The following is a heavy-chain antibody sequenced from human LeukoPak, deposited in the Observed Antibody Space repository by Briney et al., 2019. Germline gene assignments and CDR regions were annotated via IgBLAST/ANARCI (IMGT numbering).Heavy chain of an antibody. CDR1: GFTFSSYS. Sequence: PGGSLRLSCAASGFTFSSYSMNWVRQAPGKGLEWVSYISSSSSTIYYADSVKGRFSISRDNAKNSVYLQMNSLRVEDTALYYCVRGPGFLMDVWGQGTTVTVSS. CDR3: VRGPGFLMDV. CDR2: ISSSSSTI. D-gene: IGHD2-21*01. V-gene: IGHV3-48*01. J-gene: IGHJ6*02.